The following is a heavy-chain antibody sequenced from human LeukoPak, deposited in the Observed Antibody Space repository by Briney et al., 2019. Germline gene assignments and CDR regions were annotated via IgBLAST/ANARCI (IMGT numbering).Heavy chain of an antibody. Sequence: PGGSLRLSCAASGFTFSSYEMNWVRQAPGKGLEWVAALNGSGGRIYYADSVKGRFTISRDNSKNTLYLQMSSLRAEDTAVYYCAKSLGIVVVTANFDSWGQGTLVSVSS. D-gene: IGHD2-21*02. V-gene: IGHV3-23*01. CDR2: LNGSGGRI. CDR1: GFTFSSYE. J-gene: IGHJ4*02. CDR3: AKSLGIVVVTANFDS.